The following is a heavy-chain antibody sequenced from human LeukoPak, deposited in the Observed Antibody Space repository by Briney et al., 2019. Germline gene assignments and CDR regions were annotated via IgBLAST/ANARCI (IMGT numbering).Heavy chain of an antibody. D-gene: IGHD3-22*01. CDR3: ARGYYYDSSGYYYVRPPEY. J-gene: IGHJ4*02. CDR2: FYNAGST. Sequence: PGGSLRLSCAASGFTFSRYTMSWVRQAPGKGLEWVSVFYNAGSTYYADSVKGRFTISRDNSENTLYLQMNSLRAEDTAVYYCARGYYYDSSGYYYVRPPEYWGQGTLVTVSS. V-gene: IGHV3-66*01. CDR1: GFTFSRYT.